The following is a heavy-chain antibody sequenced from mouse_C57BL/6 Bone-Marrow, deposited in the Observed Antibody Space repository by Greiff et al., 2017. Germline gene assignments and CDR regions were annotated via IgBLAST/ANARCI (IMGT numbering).Heavy chain of an antibody. CDR3: ARPDGYYSPWFAY. J-gene: IGHJ3*01. CDR1: GFTFSSYT. CDR2: ISGGGGNT. V-gene: IGHV5-9*01. Sequence: EVQRVESGGGLVKPGGSLKLSCAASGFTFSSYTMSWVRQTPEKRLEWVATISGGGGNTYYPDSVKGRFTISRDNAKNTLYLQMSSLRSEDTALYYCARPDGYYSPWFAYWGQGTLVTVSA. D-gene: IGHD2-3*01.